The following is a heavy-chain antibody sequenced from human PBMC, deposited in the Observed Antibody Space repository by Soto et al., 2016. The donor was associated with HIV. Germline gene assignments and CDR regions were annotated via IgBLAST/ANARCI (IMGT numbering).Heavy chain of an antibody. CDR1: GGSFSGYY. J-gene: IGHJ4*02. CDR3: ARGGIVGGVTAIPLWYVDY. Sequence: QVQLQQWGAGLLKPSETLSLTCAVYGGSFSGYYWSWIRQPPGKGLEWIGEIIHSGITNYNPSLKSRVAISIDTSNNQFSLKLSSVTAADTAVYYCARGGIVGGVTAIPLWYVDYWGQGTLGHRSPQ. CDR2: IIHSGIT. V-gene: IGHV4-34*01. D-gene: IGHD2-21*02.